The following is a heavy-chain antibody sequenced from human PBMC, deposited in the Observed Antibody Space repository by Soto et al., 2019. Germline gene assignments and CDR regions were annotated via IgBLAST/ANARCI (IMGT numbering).Heavy chain of an antibody. CDR1: GFTFSSYS. V-gene: IGHV3-21*01. CDR3: ARDSYGSGGLYYFDY. Sequence: EVQLVESGGGLVKPGGSLRLSCAASGFTFSSYSMNWVRQAPGKGLEWVSSISSSSSYIYYADSVKGRFTISRDNAKNSLYLQMNSLRAEDTAVYYCARDSYGSGGLYYFDYWGQGTLVTVSS. D-gene: IGHD3-10*01. J-gene: IGHJ4*02. CDR2: ISSSSSYI.